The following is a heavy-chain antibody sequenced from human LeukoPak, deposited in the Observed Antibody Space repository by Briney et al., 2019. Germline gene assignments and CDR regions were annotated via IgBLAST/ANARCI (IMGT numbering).Heavy chain of an antibody. CDR3: ARGRYYFDY. J-gene: IGHJ4*02. CDR2: IYYTGSS. V-gene: IGHV4-59*08. Sequence: SETLSLTSTVSGASINGHFWSSIRQPPGKGLEWVGSIYYTGSSNYNPSLESRVTISVDTSKNPFSLKLSSVTAADTAVYYCARGRYYFDYWGQGTLVTVSS. CDR1: GASINGHF.